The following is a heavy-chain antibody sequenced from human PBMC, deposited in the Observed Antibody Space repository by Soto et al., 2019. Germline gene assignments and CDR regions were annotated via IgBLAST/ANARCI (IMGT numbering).Heavy chain of an antibody. V-gene: IGHV1-24*01. CDR2: FDPEDGET. D-gene: IGHD5-18*01. CDR3: ATVTWIQLSFGL. Sequence: PAASVKVSCKVSGYTLTELSMHWVRQAPGKGLEWMGGFDPEDGETIYAQKFQGRVTMTEDTSTDTAYMELSSLRSEDTAVYYCATVTWIQLSFGLWGQGTLVPVSS. CDR1: GYTLTELS. J-gene: IGHJ1*01.